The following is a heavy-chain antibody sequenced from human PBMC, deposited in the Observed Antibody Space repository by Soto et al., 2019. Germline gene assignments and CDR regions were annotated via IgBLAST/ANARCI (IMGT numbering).Heavy chain of an antibody. CDR3: ARVVQLWLIHGGDP. J-gene: IGHJ5*02. D-gene: IGHD5-18*01. CDR2: ISAYNGNT. V-gene: IGHV1-18*04. Sequence: ASVKVSRKASGYTFTSYGISWVRQAPGQGLEWMGWISAYNGNTNYAQKLQGRVTMTTDTYTSTAYMELRSLRYDDTAVYYCARVVQLWLIHGGDPWGQGTLVTVSS. CDR1: GYTFTSYG.